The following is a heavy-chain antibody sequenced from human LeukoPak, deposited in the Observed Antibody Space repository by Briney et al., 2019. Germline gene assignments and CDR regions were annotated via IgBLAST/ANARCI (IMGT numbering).Heavy chain of an antibody. Sequence: GGSLRLPCAASRFTFSTYAMSWVRQAPGKGLEWVSTIISGGTTYYADSVMGRFTISRDNSKNTLYLQIRSLRAEDTAIYYCAKSLIAAAGTGAFDMWGQGTMVTVSS. CDR2: IISGGTT. CDR1: RFTFSTYA. D-gene: IGHD6-13*01. J-gene: IGHJ3*02. CDR3: AKSLIAAAGTGAFDM. V-gene: IGHV3-23*01.